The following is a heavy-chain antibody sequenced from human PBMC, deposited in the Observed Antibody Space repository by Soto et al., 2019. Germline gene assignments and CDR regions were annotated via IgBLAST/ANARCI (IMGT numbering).Heavy chain of an antibody. CDR1: GFTFSNAW. D-gene: IGHD3-10*01. Sequence: EVQLVESGGGLVKPGGSLRLSCAASGFTFSNAWMSWVRQAPGKGLEWVGRIKSKTDGGTTDYAAPVKGRFTISRDDSKNNLHLQMNSLKNDDAAAYYCTTATLRFVGEDYYYYMDVWGKGTTVTVSS. J-gene: IGHJ6*03. CDR2: IKSKTDGGTT. V-gene: IGHV3-15*01. CDR3: TTATLRFVGEDYYYYMDV.